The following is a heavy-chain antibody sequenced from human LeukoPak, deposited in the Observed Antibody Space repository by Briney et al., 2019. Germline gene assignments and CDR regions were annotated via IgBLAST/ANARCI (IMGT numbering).Heavy chain of an antibody. CDR2: INTNTGNP. CDR1: GYTFTTYA. D-gene: IGHD6-13*01. CDR3: ARVGPPTPTIATAGTGYFQH. V-gene: IGHV7-4-1*02. J-gene: IGHJ1*01. Sequence: ASVKVSCKAYGYTFTTYALNWVRQAPGQRLEWMGWINTNTGNPTYAQGFTGRFVFSLDTAVSTAYLQISSLKTEDTAVYYCARVGPPTPTIATAGTGYFQHWGQGTLVTVSS.